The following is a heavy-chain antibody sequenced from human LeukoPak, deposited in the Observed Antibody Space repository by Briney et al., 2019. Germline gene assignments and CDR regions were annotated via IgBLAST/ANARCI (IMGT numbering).Heavy chain of an antibody. CDR3: ARAINWFDP. D-gene: IGHD3-3*01. CDR2: INHSGST. CDR1: GGTFSGYY. V-gene: IGHV4-34*01. J-gene: IGHJ5*02. Sequence: SETLSLTCAVYGGTFSGYYWSWIRQPPGKGLEWIGEINHSGSTNYNPSLKSRVTISVDTSKNQFSLKLSSVTAADTAVYYCARAINWFDPWGQGTLVTVSS.